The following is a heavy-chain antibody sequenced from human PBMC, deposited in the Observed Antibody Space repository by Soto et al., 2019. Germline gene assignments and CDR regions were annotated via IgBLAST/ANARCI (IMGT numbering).Heavy chain of an antibody. J-gene: IGHJ4*02. D-gene: IGHD3-10*01. CDR3: ARGGGWVGEASFDS. CDR2: INAGNGRE. Sequence: QVQLEQSGAEVKKPGASVKISCKTSGYTFTSYTLHWVRQAPGQGLEWMGWINAGNGREKYSQRFQDRVSLSTDKSATTASRELRSLTSEDTAVYYCARGGGWVGEASFDSWGQGTQVIVSS. V-gene: IGHV1-3*01. CDR1: GYTFTSYT.